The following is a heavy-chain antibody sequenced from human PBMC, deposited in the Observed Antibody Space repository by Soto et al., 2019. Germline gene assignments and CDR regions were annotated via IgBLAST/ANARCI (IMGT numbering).Heavy chain of an antibody. CDR2: TYFRSKWYN. J-gene: IGHJ5*02. CDR1: GASVSSNTAS. V-gene: IGHV6-1*01. Sequence: PSQTLSLTCAISGASVSSNTASWNCIRQSPSRGLEWLGRTYFRSKWYNDYAASVKSRIIINPDTSNNQFSLQLNSVTPEDTAVYFCAKGDNLGPKTGYAFDPWGQGIMVTVSS. D-gene: IGHD5-12*01. CDR3: AKGDNLGPKTGYAFDP.